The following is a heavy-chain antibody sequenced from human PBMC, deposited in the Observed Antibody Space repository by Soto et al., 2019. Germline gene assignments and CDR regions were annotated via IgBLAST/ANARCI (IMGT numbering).Heavy chain of an antibody. CDR2: ISSSGSTI. CDR3: ARDFGLLGFDY. J-gene: IGHJ4*02. V-gene: IGHV3-48*03. Sequence: PGGSLRLSCAASGFTFSSYEMNWVRQAPGKGLEWVSYISSSGSTIYYADSVKGRFTISRDNAKNSLYLQMNSLRAEDTAVYYCARDFGLLGFDYWGQGTLVTVS. D-gene: IGHD1-26*01. CDR1: GFTFSSYE.